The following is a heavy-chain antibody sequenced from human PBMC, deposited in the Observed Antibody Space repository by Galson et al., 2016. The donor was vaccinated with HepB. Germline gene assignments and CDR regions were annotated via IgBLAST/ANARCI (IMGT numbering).Heavy chain of an antibody. V-gene: IGHV4-39*01. D-gene: IGHD5-18*01. J-gene: IGHJ4*02. CDR2: IHYSGST. Sequence: ETLSLTCTVSGGSISSTTYYWGWIRQPPGKGLEWIGSIHYSGSTYYNPSLKSRVTISVDTSKSHFSLELTSVTATDTAVYYCASSHPRTAYFNYWGQGTLVTVSS. CDR3: ASSHPRTAYFNY. CDR1: GGSISSTTYY.